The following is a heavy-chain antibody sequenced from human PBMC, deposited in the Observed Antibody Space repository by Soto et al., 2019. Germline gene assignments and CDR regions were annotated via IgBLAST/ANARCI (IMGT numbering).Heavy chain of an antibody. D-gene: IGHD3-22*01. CDR2: ISGNGDST. V-gene: IGHV3-23*01. J-gene: IGHJ4*02. CDR3: AKGKPYFYDSSGYYPNFDY. CDR1: GFTFSSYA. Sequence: GGSLRLSCAASGFTFSSYAMNWVRQAPGKGLEWVSTISGNGDSTYYADSVKGRFTISRDNSKNTLYLQMNSLRAEDTAVYYCAKGKPYFYDSSGYYPNFDYWGQGTLVTVS.